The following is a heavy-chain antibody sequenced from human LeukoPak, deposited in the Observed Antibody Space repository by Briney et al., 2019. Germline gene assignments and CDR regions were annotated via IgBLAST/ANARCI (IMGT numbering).Heavy chain of an antibody. CDR3: ARKYYYGSGSYMYYFDY. V-gene: IGHV1-18*01. CDR2: ISAYNGNT. D-gene: IGHD3-10*01. CDR1: GYTFTSYG. J-gene: IGHJ4*02. Sequence: ASVKVSCKASGYTFTSYGISWVRQAPGQGLEWMGWISAYNGNTNYAQKLQGRVNMTTDTSTSIAYMELRSLRSDDTAVYYCARKYYYGSGSYMYYFDYWGQGTLVTVSS.